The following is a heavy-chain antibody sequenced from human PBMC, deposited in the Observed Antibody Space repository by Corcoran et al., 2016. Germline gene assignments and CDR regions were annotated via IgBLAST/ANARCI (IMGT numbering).Heavy chain of an antibody. D-gene: IGHD3-22*01. CDR3: ARQRSYDISNSFPFYFDY. J-gene: IGHJ4*02. V-gene: IGHV2-70*01. Sequence: QVTLRESGPALVKPTQTLTLTCSCSGFSLNTSPRCVSWIRQAPGRALEWLAVIDWDYNRYYITSLKTSLTISNDTSTNRVVLAMTNMDPVDTATYYCARQRSYDISNSFPFYFDYWGQGILVTVSS. CDR2: IDWDYNR. CDR1: GFSLNTSPRC.